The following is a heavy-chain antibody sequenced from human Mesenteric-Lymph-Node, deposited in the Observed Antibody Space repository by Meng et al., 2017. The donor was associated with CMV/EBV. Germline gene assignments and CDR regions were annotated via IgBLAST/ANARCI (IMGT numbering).Heavy chain of an antibody. Sequence: ASVKVSCKASGYTFTSYGISWVRQAPGQGLEWMGWIYAYNGNTNYAQKFQGRVTITTDESTTTAYMELSSLRSEDTALYYCARAVIDARRGNYYGMDVWGQGTTVTVSS. D-gene: IGHD6-6*01. CDR1: GYTFTSYG. J-gene: IGHJ6*02. CDR2: IYAYNGNT. CDR3: ARAVIDARRGNYYGMDV. V-gene: IGHV1-18*01.